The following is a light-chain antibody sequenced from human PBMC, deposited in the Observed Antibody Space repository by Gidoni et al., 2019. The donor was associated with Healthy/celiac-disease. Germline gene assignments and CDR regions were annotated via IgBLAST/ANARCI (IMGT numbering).Light chain of an antibody. CDR1: QSVSSSY. CDR3: QQYGSSPWT. J-gene: IGKJ1*01. CDR2: GES. Sequence: EIVLTQSPGTLSLSPGERATLSCRASQSVSSSYLAWYQQKPGQAPRLLIYGESSRATGIPDRFSGSGSGTDFTLTISRLEPEDFAVYYCQQYGSSPWTFXXXTKVEIK. V-gene: IGKV3-20*01.